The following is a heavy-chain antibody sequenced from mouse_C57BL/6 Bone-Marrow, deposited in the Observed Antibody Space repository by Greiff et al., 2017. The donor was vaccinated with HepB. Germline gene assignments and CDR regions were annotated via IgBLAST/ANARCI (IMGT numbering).Heavy chain of an antibody. CDR2: IWSGGST. CDR3: ARKRHYGTGFAY. D-gene: IGHD1-1*01. J-gene: IGHJ3*01. Sequence: VMLVESGPGLVQPSQSLSITCTVSGFSLTSYGVHWVRQPPGKGLEWLGVIWSGGSTDYNAAFISRLSISKDNSKSQVFFKMNSLQADDTAIYYCARKRHYGTGFAYWGQGTLVTVSA. V-gene: IGHV2-4*01. CDR1: GFSLTSYG.